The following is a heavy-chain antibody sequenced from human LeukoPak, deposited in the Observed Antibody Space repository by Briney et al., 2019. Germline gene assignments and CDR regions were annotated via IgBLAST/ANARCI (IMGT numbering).Heavy chain of an antibody. J-gene: IGHJ1*01. CDR3: ASGPGYFQL. CDR1: GDSISSNRAA. CDR2: TYYRSKWYS. V-gene: IGHV6-1*01. Sequence: SQTLSLTCAISGDSISSNRAAWNWVRLSPSRGLECLGRTYYRSKWYSHYSVSVKSRITINPDTSRNHFSLQLDSVTPEDPAVYYCASGPGYFQLWGQGTMVTVSS. D-gene: IGHD2-8*02.